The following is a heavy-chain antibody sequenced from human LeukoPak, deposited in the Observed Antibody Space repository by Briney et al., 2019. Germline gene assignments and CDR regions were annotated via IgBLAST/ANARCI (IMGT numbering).Heavy chain of an antibody. J-gene: IGHJ4*02. CDR2: MNPNSGGT. D-gene: IGHD4-17*01. CDR1: GYTFSGYY. Sequence: GASVKVSCKASGYTFSGYYMHWVRQAPGQGLEWLGWMNPNSGGTNVPQRFQGRVTMTRDTSISTAYMELSRLTSDDTAVYYCARNRFDYGDYTYYFDYWGQGTLVTVSS. V-gene: IGHV1-2*02. CDR3: ARNRFDYGDYTYYFDY.